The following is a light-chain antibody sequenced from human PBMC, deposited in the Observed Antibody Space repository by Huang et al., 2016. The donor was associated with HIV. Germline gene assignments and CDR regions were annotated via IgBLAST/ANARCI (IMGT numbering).Light chain of an antibody. CDR3: QQYNNWPLS. CDR2: GAS. CDR1: QSVSSN. V-gene: IGKV3-15*01. Sequence: EIVLTQSPATLSVSPGDRATLSCRASQSVSSNLAWHQQKPGQAPRLLIYGASTRATAIPARFSCSGSGTEFTLTISSLQSEDIAVYYCQQYNNWPLSFGGGTKVEIK. J-gene: IGKJ4*01.